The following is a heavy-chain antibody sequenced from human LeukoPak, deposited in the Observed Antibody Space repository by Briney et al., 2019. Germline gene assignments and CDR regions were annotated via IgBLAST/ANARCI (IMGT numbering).Heavy chain of an antibody. CDR2: IYYSGST. J-gene: IGHJ3*02. CDR1: GGSISSSSYY. Sequence: SETLSLTCTVSGGSISSSSYYWGWIRRPPGKGLEWIGSIYYSGSTYYNPSLKSRVTISVDTSKNQFSLKLSSVTAADMAVYYCARDKEWELHAFDIWGQGTMVTVSS. D-gene: IGHD1-26*01. CDR3: ARDKEWELHAFDI. V-gene: IGHV4-39*07.